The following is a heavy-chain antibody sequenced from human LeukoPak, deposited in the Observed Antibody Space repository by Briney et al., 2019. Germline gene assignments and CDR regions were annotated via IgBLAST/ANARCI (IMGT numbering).Heavy chain of an antibody. D-gene: IGHD2-15*01. CDR3: ARGYCSGGSCYGYRNWFDP. CDR2: IIPISGTA. V-gene: IGHV1-69*05. Sequence: GASVKVSCKASGGTFSSYAISWVRQAPGQGLEWMGGIIPISGTANYAQKFQGRVTTTTDESTSTAYMELSSLRSEDTAVYYCARGYCSGGSCYGYRNWFDPWGQGTLVTVSS. CDR1: GGTFSSYA. J-gene: IGHJ5*02.